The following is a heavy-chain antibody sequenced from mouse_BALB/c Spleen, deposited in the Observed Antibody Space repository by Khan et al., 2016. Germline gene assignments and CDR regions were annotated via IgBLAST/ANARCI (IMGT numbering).Heavy chain of an antibody. CDR3: ARLHYYGYMND. J-gene: IGHJ2*01. CDR2: INTDSSTI. Sequence: EVKLLESGGGLVQPGGSLKLSCAASGFDFSRYWMSWVRQAPGKGLEWIGEINTDSSTINYTPSLKDKFIISRDNAKNTLYLQMSKVRSEDTALYFCARLHYYGYMNDWGQGTTLTVSS. V-gene: IGHV4-1*02. D-gene: IGHD1-2*01. CDR1: GFDFSRYW.